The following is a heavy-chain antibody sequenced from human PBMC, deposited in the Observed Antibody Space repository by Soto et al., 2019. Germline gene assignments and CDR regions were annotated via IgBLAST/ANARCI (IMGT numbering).Heavy chain of an antibody. CDR2: ISAYNGNT. CDR3: ARGGTPIDY. CDR1: GYTFTNFG. J-gene: IGHJ4*02. Sequence: QVHLVQSGAEVKKPGASVKVSCTASGYTFTNFGISWVRQAPGQGLEWMGWISAYNGNTNYALKFQGKVTMTTDTSTSPAYMELRSLSSDDTAVYYWARGGTPIDYWGQGTLVTVSS. D-gene: IGHD3-16*01. V-gene: IGHV1-18*01.